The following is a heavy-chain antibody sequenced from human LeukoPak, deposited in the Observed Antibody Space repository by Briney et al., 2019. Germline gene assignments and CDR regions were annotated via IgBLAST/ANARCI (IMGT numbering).Heavy chain of an antibody. D-gene: IGHD3-22*01. CDR3: AIMHPYYDGNGYWVQ. CDR2: ISVSGIST. CDR1: GFTFSSYA. Sequence: PGGSLRLSCAASGFTFSSYAMSWVRQAPGKGMERDSGISVSGISTSHADSVKGRFTISRDNPRNTLYLQMNSLSAEDTALYYCAIMHPYYDGNGYWVQWGQGTLVTVSS. V-gene: IGHV3-23*01. J-gene: IGHJ4*02.